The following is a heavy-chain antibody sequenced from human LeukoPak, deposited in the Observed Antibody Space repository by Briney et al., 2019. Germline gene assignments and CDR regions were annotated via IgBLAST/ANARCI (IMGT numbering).Heavy chain of an antibody. Sequence: PSETLSLTCALSGGSISSSYWWSWIRQPPGKGLEWIGDTYHSGSTNYNPSLKSRVTISVDKSKNQFSLTLSSVTAADTAVYYCARFSHYYDSNPHPDALDIWGQGTTVTVSS. D-gene: IGHD3-22*01. CDR1: GGSISSSYW. CDR3: ARFSHYYDSNPHPDALDI. J-gene: IGHJ3*02. V-gene: IGHV4-4*02. CDR2: TYHSGST.